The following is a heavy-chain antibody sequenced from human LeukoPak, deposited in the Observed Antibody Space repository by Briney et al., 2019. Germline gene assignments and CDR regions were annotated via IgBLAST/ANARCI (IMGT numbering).Heavy chain of an antibody. D-gene: IGHD6-19*01. CDR3: AKHPLAAVAGQFDY. CDR2: ISGSGGST. J-gene: IGHJ4*02. CDR1: GLTFSSYA. Sequence: GASLRLSCAASGLTFSSYAMSWVRQAPGKGLEWVSAISGSGGSTYYADSVKGRFTISRDNSKNTLYLQMNSLRAEDTAVYYCAKHPLAAVAGQFDYWGQGTLVTVSS. V-gene: IGHV3-23*01.